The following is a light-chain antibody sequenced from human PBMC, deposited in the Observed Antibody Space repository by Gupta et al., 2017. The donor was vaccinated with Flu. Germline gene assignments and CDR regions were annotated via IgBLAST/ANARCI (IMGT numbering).Light chain of an antibody. Sequence: SSELTQDPAVSAALGPTVRITCQGDSLRSYAASWYQQKTGQAPILVIHGRNNRPAGIPDRFSGSSSGNTGSLTITGAQAEDEADYYCSCRDTSGEHLVFGVGTKLTVL. V-gene: IGLV3-19*01. CDR2: GRN. CDR1: SLRSYA. J-gene: IGLJ2*01. CDR3: SCRDTSGEHLV.